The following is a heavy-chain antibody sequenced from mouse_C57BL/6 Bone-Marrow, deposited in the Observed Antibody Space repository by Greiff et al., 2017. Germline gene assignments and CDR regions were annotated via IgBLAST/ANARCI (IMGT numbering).Heavy chain of an antibody. CDR3: ARRTTP. CDR2: INPSSGYT. Sequence: QVQLQQSGAELAKPGASVKLSCKASGYTFTSYWMHWVKQRPGQGLEWIGYINPSSGYTKYNQKFKDKDTLTADKSSSTAYMQLSSLTYEDSAVYYCARRTTPWGTGTTVTVSS. CDR1: GYTFTSYW. J-gene: IGHJ1*03. V-gene: IGHV1-7*01. D-gene: IGHD2-13*01.